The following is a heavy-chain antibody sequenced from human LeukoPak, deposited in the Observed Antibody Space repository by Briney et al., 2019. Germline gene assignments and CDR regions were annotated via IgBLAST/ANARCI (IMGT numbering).Heavy chain of an antibody. D-gene: IGHD6-6*01. CDR3: ARGDLVRGYYYMDV. CDR1: GYTFTSYA. CDR2: ISAYNGNT. Sequence: ASVKVSCKASGYTFTSYAMNWVRQAPGQGLEWMGWISAYNGNTNYAQKFQGRVTMTTDTSTSTAYMELTSLRSDGTAVYYCARGDLVRGYYYMDVWGKGTTVTVSS. V-gene: IGHV1-18*01. J-gene: IGHJ6*03.